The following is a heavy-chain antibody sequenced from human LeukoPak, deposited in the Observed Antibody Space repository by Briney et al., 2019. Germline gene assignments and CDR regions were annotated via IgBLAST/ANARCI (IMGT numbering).Heavy chain of an antibody. J-gene: IGHJ4*02. Sequence: SETLSLTCAVYGGSFSGYYWSWIRQPPGKGLEWIGEINHSGSTNYIPSLKSRVTISVDTSKNQFSLKLSSVTAADTAVYYCARGGGSIAARREGYLDYWGQGTLVTVSS. CDR3: ARGGGSIAARREGYLDY. CDR1: GGSFSGYY. V-gene: IGHV4-34*01. D-gene: IGHD6-6*01. CDR2: INHSGST.